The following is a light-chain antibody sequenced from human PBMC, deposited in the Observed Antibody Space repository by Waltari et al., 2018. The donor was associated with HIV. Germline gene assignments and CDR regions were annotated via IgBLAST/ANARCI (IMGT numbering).Light chain of an antibody. CDR3: CSYAGRSTLEV. Sequence: SALTQPASVSGSPGQSITISCTGTSSDVGAYNLGSWYQQHPGKAPKFIIYEVNKRPSEVSIRFSGSKSGNTASLTISGLQAEDEADYYCCSYAGRSTLEVFGGGTKVTVL. J-gene: IGLJ2*01. CDR1: SSDVGAYNL. CDR2: EVN. V-gene: IGLV2-23*02.